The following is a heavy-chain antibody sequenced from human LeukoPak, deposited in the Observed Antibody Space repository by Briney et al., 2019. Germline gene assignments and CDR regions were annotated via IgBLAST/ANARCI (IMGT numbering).Heavy chain of an antibody. D-gene: IGHD3-10*01. Sequence: ASVKVSCKASGYTFTNYYIHWVRQAPGQGLEWMGIINPGGRSTSYAQKFQGRVTMTRDTSTSTVYMELSSLRAEDTAVYYCARTWFGELWGYFDYWGQGTLVTVSS. CDR2: INPGGRST. CDR1: GYTFTNYY. J-gene: IGHJ4*02. V-gene: IGHV1-46*01. CDR3: ARTWFGELWGYFDY.